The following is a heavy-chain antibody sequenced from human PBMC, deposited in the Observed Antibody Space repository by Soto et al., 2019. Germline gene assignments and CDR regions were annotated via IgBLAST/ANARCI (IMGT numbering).Heavy chain of an antibody. V-gene: IGHV3-23*01. CDR3: AKNSGWFNT. J-gene: IGHJ5*02. CDR1: GFPFSSTD. CDR2: IDGSGGTT. D-gene: IGHD3-10*01. Sequence: GGSLRRSCAASGFPFSSTDMTWVRQAPGKGLDWVSTIDGSGGTTYYADSVKGRFTISRDNSMNTVYLQMNSLRADDTALYYCAKNSGWFNTWGQGALVTVSS.